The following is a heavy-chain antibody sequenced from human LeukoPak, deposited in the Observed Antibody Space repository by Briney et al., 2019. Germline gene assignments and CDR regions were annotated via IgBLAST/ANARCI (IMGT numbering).Heavy chain of an antibody. CDR2: IYPDDSET. Sequence: GESLKISCKASGYRFTTDYIGWVRQMPGKGLEWMGIIYPDDSETNYSPSFQGQVSMSVDKSITTAYLQWSSLKASDTAIYYCARQAYGSHFDAFDIWGQGTMVTVSA. CDR1: GYRFTTDY. V-gene: IGHV5-51*01. D-gene: IGHD3-22*01. J-gene: IGHJ3*02. CDR3: ARQAYGSHFDAFDI.